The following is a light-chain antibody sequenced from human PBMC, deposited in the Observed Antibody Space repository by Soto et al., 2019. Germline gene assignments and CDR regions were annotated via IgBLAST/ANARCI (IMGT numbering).Light chain of an antibody. CDR1: QSINSW. CDR2: DAS. J-gene: IGKJ3*01. Sequence: DIPMTQSPSTLSASVGDRVTITCRASQSINSWLAWYQQKPGKAPNLLIYDASSLESGVPSRFSGSGSGTEFTLAISSLQPDDFATYFCQQYNSYPFTFGPGTKVDIK. CDR3: QQYNSYPFT. V-gene: IGKV1-5*01.